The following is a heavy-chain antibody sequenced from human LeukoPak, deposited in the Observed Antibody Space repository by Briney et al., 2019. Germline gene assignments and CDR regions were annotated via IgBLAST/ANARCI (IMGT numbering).Heavy chain of an antibody. CDR1: GFTFSSYE. CDR3: AREGVTGTTSWFDP. D-gene: IGHD1-20*01. Sequence: GGSLRLSCAASGFTFSSYEMNWVRQAPGKGLEWVSYISSSGSTIYYADSVKGRFTISRDNAKNSLYLQMNSLRAEDTAVYYCAREGVTGTTSWFDPWGQGTLVTVSS. CDR2: ISSSGSTI. J-gene: IGHJ5*02. V-gene: IGHV3-48*03.